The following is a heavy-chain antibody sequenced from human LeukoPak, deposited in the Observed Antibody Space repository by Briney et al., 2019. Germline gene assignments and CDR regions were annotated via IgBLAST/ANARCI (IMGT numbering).Heavy chain of an antibody. CDR1: GFTFSNYA. CDR3: AKRIPSWFYVDY. V-gene: IGHV3-23*01. J-gene: IGHJ4*02. CDR2: ITGSGGGT. D-gene: IGHD2-15*01. Sequence: GGSLRLSCAASGFTFSNYAMTWVRQPPGKGLEGVSAITGSGGGTYYADSVKGRFTISRDNSKNTLYLQMNSLRAEDTAIYYCAKRIPSWFYVDYWGQGTLVTVSS.